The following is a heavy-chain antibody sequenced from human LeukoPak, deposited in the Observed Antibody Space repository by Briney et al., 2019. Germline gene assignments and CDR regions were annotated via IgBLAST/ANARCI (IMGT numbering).Heavy chain of an antibody. Sequence: PSETLSLNCAVSGYSISSGYYWGWIRQPPGKGLEWIGSIYHSGSTYYNPSLKSRVTISVDTSKNQFSLKLSSVTAADTAVYYCARGGYSYAVPLLYRGQGTLVTVSS. J-gene: IGHJ4*02. CDR3: ARGGYSYAVPLLY. V-gene: IGHV4-38-2*01. D-gene: IGHD5-18*01. CDR1: GYSISSGYY. CDR2: IYHSGST.